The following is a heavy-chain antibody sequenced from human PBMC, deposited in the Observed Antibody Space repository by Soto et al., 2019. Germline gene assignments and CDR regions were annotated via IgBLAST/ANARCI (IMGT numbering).Heavy chain of an antibody. D-gene: IGHD3-9*01. Sequence: PSETLSLTCTVSGGSISSGDYYWSWIRQPPGKGLEWIGYIYYSGSTYYNPSLKSRVTISVDTSKNQFSLKLYSVTAADTAVYYCARGNYDILTGRRFEYFQHWGQGTLVTVSS. CDR2: IYYSGST. J-gene: IGHJ1*01. CDR3: ARGNYDILTGRRFEYFQH. V-gene: IGHV4-30-4*01. CDR1: GGSISSGDYY.